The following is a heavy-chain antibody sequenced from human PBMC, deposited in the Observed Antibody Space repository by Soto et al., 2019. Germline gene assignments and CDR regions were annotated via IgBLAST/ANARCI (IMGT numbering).Heavy chain of an antibody. CDR2: ISDDGDKK. D-gene: IGHD3-22*01. Sequence: GRSLRLSCEASGFTFSSYGMHWVRQPTGLGLEWVALISDDGDKKYYADSVRGRFSISRDTSKNTLYLEMNSLRAGDTAMFHCASGRYDASGYFDYWGQGTLVTVSS. J-gene: IGHJ4*02. V-gene: IGHV3-30*03. CDR3: ASGRYDASGYFDY. CDR1: GFTFSSYG.